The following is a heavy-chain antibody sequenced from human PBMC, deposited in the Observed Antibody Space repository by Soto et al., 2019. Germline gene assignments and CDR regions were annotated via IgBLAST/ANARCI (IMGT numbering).Heavy chain of an antibody. CDR1: CVSITTNGDS. V-gene: IGHV4-30-2*01. Sequence: SETLSLTCAVSCVSITTNGDSWSWVRQPPGKGLEWIGYIYPSGTIFYNPSLNSRVTISADTSNNQFSLKLTSVTAADTAVYFCATYTAFAKYYFDYWGRGTLVTVSS. D-gene: IGHD3-16*01. J-gene: IGHJ4*02. CDR3: ATYTAFAKYYFDY. CDR2: IYPSGTI.